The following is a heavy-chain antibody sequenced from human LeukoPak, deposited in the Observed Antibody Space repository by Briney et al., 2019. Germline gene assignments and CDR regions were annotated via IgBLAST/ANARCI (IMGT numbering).Heavy chain of an antibody. D-gene: IGHD4-17*01. J-gene: IGHJ6*02. V-gene: IGHV3-23*01. Sequence: GGSLRLSCAASGLTFRKNGMSWVRQAPGKGLEWVSVISGSGDSTYYADSVKGRFTISRENPKDTLYLQMNSLRVEDTAVYYCVKDATTVTVDYDTMDVWGQGTTVTVSS. CDR3: VKDATTVTVDYDTMDV. CDR2: ISGSGDST. CDR1: GLTFRKNG.